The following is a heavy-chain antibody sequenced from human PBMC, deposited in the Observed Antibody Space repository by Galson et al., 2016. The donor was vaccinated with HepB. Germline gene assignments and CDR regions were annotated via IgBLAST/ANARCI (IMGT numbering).Heavy chain of an antibody. CDR2: ISYDGSNN. V-gene: IGHV3-30*18. D-gene: IGHD3-9*01. J-gene: IGHJ6*02. CDR3: AKDSYYDILTGPTYYYYGMNV. CDR1: GFTFSRYG. Sequence: SLRLSCAASGFTFSRYGMHWVRQAPGKGLEWVAVISYDGSNNYYEDSVKGRFTISRDNSKNTLYLQMNSLRAEDTAVYYCAKDSYYDILTGPTYYYYGMNVWGQGTTVTVSS.